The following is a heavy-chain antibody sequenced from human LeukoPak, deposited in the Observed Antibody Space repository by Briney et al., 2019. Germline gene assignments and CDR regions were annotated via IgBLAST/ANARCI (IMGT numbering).Heavy chain of an antibody. Sequence: SETLSLTCAVYGGSFSGYYWSWIRQLPGKGLEWIGEINHSGSTNYNPSLKSRVTISVDTSKNQFSLKLSSVTAADTAVYYCARGRGSGSYYARLYYYYGMDVWGKGTTVTVSS. J-gene: IGHJ6*04. CDR1: GGSFSGYY. CDR2: INHSGST. CDR3: ARGRGSGSYYARLYYYYGMDV. D-gene: IGHD3-10*01. V-gene: IGHV4-34*01.